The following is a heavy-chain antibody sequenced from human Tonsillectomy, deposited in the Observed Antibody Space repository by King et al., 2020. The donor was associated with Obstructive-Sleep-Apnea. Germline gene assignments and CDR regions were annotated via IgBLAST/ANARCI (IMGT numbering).Heavy chain of an antibody. CDR3: ATKGKWLQSLPFDY. V-gene: IGHV4-30-4*01. J-gene: IGHJ4*02. CDR1: GGSISSGDYY. CDR2: IYYSGST. Sequence: QVQLQESGPGLVKPSQTLSLTCTVSGGSISSGDYYWNWIRQPPGKGLEWIGYIYYSGSTYYNPPLKSRVTISLDTSKNQFSLKVNSMTDADTAVYYFATKGKWLQSLPFDYWGQGTLVTVSA. D-gene: IGHD5-24*01.